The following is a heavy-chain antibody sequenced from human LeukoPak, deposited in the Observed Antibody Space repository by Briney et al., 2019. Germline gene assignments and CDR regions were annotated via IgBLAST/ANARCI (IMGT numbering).Heavy chain of an antibody. D-gene: IGHD2-15*01. CDR2: ISYDGSNK. J-gene: IGHJ3*01. CDR1: GFTFNSFG. V-gene: IGHV3-30*03. CDR3: ARACSGGNCYLAAFDV. Sequence: PGRSLRLSCAASGFTFNSFGMHWVRQAPGKGLEWVAVISYDGSNKYFADSVKGRFTISRDNSKNTLYLQMNSLRVEDTAVYYCARACSGGNCYLAAFDVWGQGTMVTVSS.